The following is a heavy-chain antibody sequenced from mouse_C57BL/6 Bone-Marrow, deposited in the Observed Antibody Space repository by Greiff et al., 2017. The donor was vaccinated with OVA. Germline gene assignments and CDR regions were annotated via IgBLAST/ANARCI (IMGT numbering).Heavy chain of an antibody. CDR1: GYSITSDY. CDR3: ARSPLFSSYWYFDV. V-gene: IGHV3-8*01. J-gene: IGHJ1*03. D-gene: IGHD1-1*01. Sequence: EVKLEESGPGLAKPSQTLSLTCSVTGYSITSDYWNWIRKFPGNKLEYMGYLSYSGSTYYNPSLKSRISITRDTSKNQYYLQLNSVTTENTATYYCARSPLFSSYWYFDVWGTGTTVTVSS. CDR2: LSYSGST.